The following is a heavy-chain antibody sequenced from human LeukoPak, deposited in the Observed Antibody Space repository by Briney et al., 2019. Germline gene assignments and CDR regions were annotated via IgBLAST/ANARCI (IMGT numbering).Heavy chain of an antibody. J-gene: IGHJ4*02. CDR3: ATLDDSYGYRYPGY. Sequence: VASVKVSCKASGGTFSSYAISWVRQAPGQGLEWMGGIIPIFGTANYAQKFQGRVTITADESTSTAYMELSSLGSEDTAVYYCATLDDSYGYRYPGYWGQGTLVTVSS. V-gene: IGHV1-69*13. CDR1: GGTFSSYA. CDR2: IIPIFGTA. D-gene: IGHD5-18*01.